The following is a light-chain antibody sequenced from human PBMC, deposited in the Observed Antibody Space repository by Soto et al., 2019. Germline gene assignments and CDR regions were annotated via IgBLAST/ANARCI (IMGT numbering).Light chain of an antibody. CDR1: QSVGRNY. J-gene: IGKJ4*01. Sequence: EIVLTQSPGTLSVSPGERATLSCRASQSVGRNYLAWYQQKPGQAPRLHIYDASSRATGIPDRFSGSGSGTDFTLTISRLEPEDFAVYYCQQYASSPLTFGGGTKVETK. CDR3: QQYASSPLT. V-gene: IGKV3-20*01. CDR2: DAS.